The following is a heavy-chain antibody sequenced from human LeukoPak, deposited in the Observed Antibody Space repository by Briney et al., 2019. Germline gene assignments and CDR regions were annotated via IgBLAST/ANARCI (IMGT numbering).Heavy chain of an antibody. J-gene: IGHJ4*02. D-gene: IGHD3-10*01. V-gene: IGHV3-74*01. CDR1: GFTFSNYW. CDR3: ARGGFYDLGSPIY. Sequence: GGSLRLSCAASGFTFSNYWMHWVRQAPGKGLVWVSRINGDGSGTIYADSVKDRISISRDNAKNTLLLQMNSLRAEDTAVYYCARGGFYDLGSPIYWGQGTLVTVSS. CDR2: INGDGSGT.